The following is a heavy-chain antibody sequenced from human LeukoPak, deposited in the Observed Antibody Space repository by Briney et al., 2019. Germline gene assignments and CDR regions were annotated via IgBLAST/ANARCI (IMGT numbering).Heavy chain of an antibody. Sequence: GGSLRLSCAASGFTFSSYGMHWVRQAPGKGLEWVAFIRYDGSNKYYADSVKCRFTISRDNSKNTLYLQMNSLRAEDTAVYYCAKAPIVRATTYSYWGQGTLVTVSS. V-gene: IGHV3-30*02. CDR3: AKAPIVRATTYSY. CDR1: GFTFSSYG. J-gene: IGHJ4*02. CDR2: IRYDGSNK. D-gene: IGHD1-26*01.